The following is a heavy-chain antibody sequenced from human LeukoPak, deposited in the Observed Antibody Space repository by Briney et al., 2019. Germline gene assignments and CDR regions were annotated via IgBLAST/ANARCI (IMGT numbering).Heavy chain of an antibody. CDR2: INPNSGGT. CDR1: GYTSTGYY. Sequence: ASVKVSCKASGYTSTGYYMHWVRQAPGQGLEWMGWINPNSGGTNYAQKFQGRVTMTRDTSISTAYMELSRLRSDDTAVYYCARVYCSSTSCYNYYYYYYMDVWGKGTTVTVSS. V-gene: IGHV1-2*02. J-gene: IGHJ6*03. D-gene: IGHD2-2*02. CDR3: ARVYCSSTSCYNYYYYYYMDV.